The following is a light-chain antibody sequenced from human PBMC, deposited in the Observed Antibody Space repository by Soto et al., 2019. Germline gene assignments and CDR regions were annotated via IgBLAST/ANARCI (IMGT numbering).Light chain of an antibody. Sequence: AIQLTQPPSPLSASFGDRVTITCRASQGISSALAWYQHKPGRAPRLLIYDASSLQSGVSSRFSGSGSRTDFTLTISSLQPEDFATYYCQQFQSYALTFGGGTKLEIK. J-gene: IGKJ4*01. CDR2: DAS. CDR1: QGISSA. V-gene: IGKV1-13*02. CDR3: QQFQSYALT.